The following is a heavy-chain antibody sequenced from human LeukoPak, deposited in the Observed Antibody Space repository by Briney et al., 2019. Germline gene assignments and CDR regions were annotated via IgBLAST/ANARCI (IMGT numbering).Heavy chain of an antibody. J-gene: IGHJ3*02. V-gene: IGHV1-46*01. D-gene: IGHD3-10*01. Sequence: VASVKVSCKASGYTFTSYYMHWVRQAPGQGLEWMGIINPSGGSTSYAQKFQGRVTITADKSTSTAYMELSSLRSEDTAVYYCARPGTATNDDAFDIWGQGTMVTVSS. CDR2: INPSGGST. CDR3: ARPGTATNDDAFDI. CDR1: GYTFTSYY.